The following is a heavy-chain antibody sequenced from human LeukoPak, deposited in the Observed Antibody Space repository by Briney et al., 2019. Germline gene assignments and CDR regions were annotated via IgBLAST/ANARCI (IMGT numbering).Heavy chain of an antibody. CDR2: MNPNSGNT. CDR1: GYTFTSYD. V-gene: IGHV1-8*01. CDR3: ARSAFGHTIPFDY. J-gene: IGHJ4*02. Sequence: ASVKVSCKASGYTFTSYDINWVRQATGQGLEWMGWMNPNSGNTGYAQKFQGRVTMTRNTSISTAYMELSSLRSDDTAVYYCARSAFGHTIPFDYWGQGTLVTVSS. D-gene: IGHD3-3*01.